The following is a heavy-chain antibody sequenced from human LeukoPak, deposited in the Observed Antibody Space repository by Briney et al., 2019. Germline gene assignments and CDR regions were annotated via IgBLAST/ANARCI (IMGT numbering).Heavy chain of an antibody. J-gene: IGHJ3*02. Sequence: SVNVSCKASGGTFSSYAISWVRQAPGQGLEWMGGIIPIFGTANYAQKFQGRVTITTDESTSTAYMELSSLRSEDTAVYYCARMAWDYGQPRGAFDIWGQGTMVTVSS. CDR2: IIPIFGTA. CDR1: GGTFSSYA. V-gene: IGHV1-69*05. CDR3: ARMAWDYGQPRGAFDI. D-gene: IGHD4-17*01.